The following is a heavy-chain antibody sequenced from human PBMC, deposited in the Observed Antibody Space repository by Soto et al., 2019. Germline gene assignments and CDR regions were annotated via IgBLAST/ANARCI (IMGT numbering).Heavy chain of an antibody. Sequence: PSDTLSLTCTVSGGSVSSGSYYWSWIRQPPGKGLEWIGYIYYSGSTNYNPSLKSRVTISVDTSKNQFSLKLSSVTAADTAVYYCARGPDLWYYYDSSGYYYADWGQGTLVTVSS. J-gene: IGHJ4*02. V-gene: IGHV4-61*01. CDR1: GGSVSSGSYY. CDR3: ARGPDLWYYYDSSGYYYAD. D-gene: IGHD3-22*01. CDR2: IYYSGST.